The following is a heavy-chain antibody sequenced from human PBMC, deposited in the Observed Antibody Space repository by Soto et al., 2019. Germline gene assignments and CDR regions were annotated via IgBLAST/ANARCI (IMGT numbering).Heavy chain of an antibody. CDR3: SHAPGRRGYYGMDV. CDR1: GFTFTTAW. D-gene: IGHD3-10*01. CDR2: IKTKADGGTT. V-gene: IGHV3-15*07. J-gene: IGHJ6*02. Sequence: GGSLRLSCAASGFTFTTAWMNWVRQAPGKGLEWVGRIKTKADGGTTDYAAPVKGRFIISRDDSKDTLYVQMNSLQTDDTGVYYCSHAPGRRGYYGMDVWGQGTTVTVSS.